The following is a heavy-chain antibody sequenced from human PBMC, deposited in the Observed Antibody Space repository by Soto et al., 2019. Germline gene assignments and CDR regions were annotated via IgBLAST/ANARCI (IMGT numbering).Heavy chain of an antibody. CDR3: AREAFGVHSSWFDP. Sequence: QVLLVQSGADVKKPGSSVKVSCKLSGATFSSYAMSWVRQAPGQGLEWIGGIIPFFGTPNYAQKFQGRVTITADTSTATSYMELSSLRSDDTAVYYCAREAFGVHSSWFDPWGQGTLVTVSS. V-gene: IGHV1-69*06. J-gene: IGHJ5*02. CDR2: IIPFFGTP. CDR1: GATFSSYA. D-gene: IGHD6-13*01.